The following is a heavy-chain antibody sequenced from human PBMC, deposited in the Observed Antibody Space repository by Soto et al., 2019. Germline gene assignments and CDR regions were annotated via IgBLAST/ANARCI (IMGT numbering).Heavy chain of an antibody. CDR2: ISSGSSYT. Sequence: LRLSCAASGFTFSDYYMSWIRQAPGKGLEWVSYISSGSSYTNYADSVKGRFTISRDNAKNSLYLQMNSLRAEDTAVYYCARAVVVVAATRYYYYGMDVWGQGTTVTVSS. CDR3: ARAVVVVAATRYYYYGMDV. J-gene: IGHJ6*02. CDR1: GFTFSDYY. V-gene: IGHV3-11*06. D-gene: IGHD2-15*01.